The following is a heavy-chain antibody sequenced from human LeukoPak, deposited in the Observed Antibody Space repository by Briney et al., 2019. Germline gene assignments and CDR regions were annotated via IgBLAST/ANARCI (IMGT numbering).Heavy chain of an antibody. D-gene: IGHD2-15*01. CDR2: IYYSGST. V-gene: IGHV4-31*03. J-gene: IGHJ5*01. Sequence: PSQTLSLTCTVSGGSISSGGYYWSWIRQHPGKGLEWIGYIYYSGSTYYNPSLKSRVTISVDTSKNQFSLKLSSVTAADTAVYYCARARVVVAASYNWFDSWGQGTLVTVSS. CDR3: ARARVVVAASYNWFDS. CDR1: GGSISSGGYY.